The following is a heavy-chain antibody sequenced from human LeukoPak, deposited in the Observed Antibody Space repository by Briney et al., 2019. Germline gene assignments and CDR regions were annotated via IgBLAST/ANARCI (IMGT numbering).Heavy chain of an antibody. Sequence: ASVKVSCKASGYTFTGYYMHWVRQAPGQGLEWMGWINPNSGGTNYAQKFQGRVTMTRDTSISTAYMELSRLRSDDSVVYYCVRNIWFGEFTASNCFDPWGQGTLVTVSS. J-gene: IGHJ5*02. CDR1: GYTFTGYY. V-gene: IGHV1-2*02. D-gene: IGHD3-10*01. CDR2: INPNSGGT. CDR3: VRNIWFGEFTASNCFDP.